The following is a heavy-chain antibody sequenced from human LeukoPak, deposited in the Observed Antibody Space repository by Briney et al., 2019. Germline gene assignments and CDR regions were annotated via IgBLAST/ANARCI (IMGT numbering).Heavy chain of an antibody. J-gene: IGHJ4*02. CDR3: ARGRDGYNPANFGY. Sequence: GGSLRLSCAASGFTFSSYSMNWVRQAPGKGLEWVSYISSSISTIYYANSGKGRFTISRDNAKNSLYLQMNSLRDEDTAVYYCARGRDGYNPANFGYWGQGTLVTVSS. CDR1: GFTFSSYS. D-gene: IGHD5-12*01. CDR2: ISSSISTI. V-gene: IGHV3-48*02.